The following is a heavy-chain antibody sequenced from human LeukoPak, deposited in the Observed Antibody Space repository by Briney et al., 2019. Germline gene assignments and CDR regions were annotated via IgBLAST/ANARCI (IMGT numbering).Heavy chain of an antibody. J-gene: IGHJ6*03. Sequence: GGSLRLSCAASGFTFSSYSVNWVRQAPGKGLEWVSCISSRGTYIYYADSVKGRFTISRDNAKNSLYLQMNSLRAEDTAVYYCARVSETRYGSGSYFARDYYYYMDVWGKGTTVTVSS. CDR2: ISSRGTYI. CDR3: ARVSETRYGSGSYFARDYYYYMDV. V-gene: IGHV3-21*01. D-gene: IGHD3-10*01. CDR1: GFTFSSYS.